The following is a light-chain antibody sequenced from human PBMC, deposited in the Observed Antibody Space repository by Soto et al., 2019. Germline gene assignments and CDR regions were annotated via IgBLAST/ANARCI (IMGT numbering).Light chain of an antibody. CDR3: QQYDNLPSQCT. Sequence: DIQMTQSPSSLSASVGDRVTITCQASQDISNYLNWYQQKPGKAPKLLIYDASNLETGVPSRFSGSGSGTDFSVSISSLQPEDIATYYCQQYDNLPSQCTCGPGTKVDIK. V-gene: IGKV1-33*01. CDR1: QDISNY. CDR2: DAS. J-gene: IGKJ3*01.